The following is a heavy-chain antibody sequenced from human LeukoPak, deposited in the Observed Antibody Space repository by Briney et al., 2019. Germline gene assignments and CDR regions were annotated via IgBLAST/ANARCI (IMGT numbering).Heavy chain of an antibody. CDR3: ARVPRYYYGSGSYSQYMDV. CDR2: IYYSGST. V-gene: IGHV4-59*01. CDR1: GGSISNYF. J-gene: IGHJ6*04. Sequence: PSETLSLTCTVSGGSISNYFWSWICQPPGKGLEYIGHIYYSGSTNYNPSLKSRVTISVDTSNNQFSLRLSSVTAADPAVYYCARVPRYYYGSGSYSQYMDVWGKGTTVTVSS. D-gene: IGHD3-10*01.